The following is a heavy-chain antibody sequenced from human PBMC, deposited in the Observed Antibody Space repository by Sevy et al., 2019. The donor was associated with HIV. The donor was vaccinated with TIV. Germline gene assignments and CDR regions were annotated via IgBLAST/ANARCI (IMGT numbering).Heavy chain of an antibody. CDR1: GYTFTSYA. CDR2: INAGNGNT. CDR3: ARDFNCVVAGFYYYYMDV. Sequence: ASVKVSCKASGYTFTSYAMHWVRQAPGQRLEGMGWINAGNGNTKYSQKFQGRVTITRDTSARTAYMELSSLRSGDTAVYYCARDFNCVVAGFYYYYMDVWGKGTTVTVSS. V-gene: IGHV1-3*01. D-gene: IGHD2-21*01. J-gene: IGHJ6*03.